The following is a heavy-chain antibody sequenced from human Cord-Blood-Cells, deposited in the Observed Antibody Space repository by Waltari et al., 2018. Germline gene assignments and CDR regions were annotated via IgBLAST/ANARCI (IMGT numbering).Heavy chain of an antibody. J-gene: IGHJ4*02. CDR1: GGSISSHY. CDR3: AVLSAAGTGVDY. Sequence: QVQLQESGPGLVKPSETLSLTCPVPGGSISSHYRSWSRQPPGKGMEWIGYIYYSGSTNYNPSLKSRVTISVDTSKNQFSLKLSSVTAADTAVYYCAVLSAAGTGVDYWGQGTLVTVSS. V-gene: IGHV4-59*11. D-gene: IGHD6-13*01. CDR2: IYYSGST.